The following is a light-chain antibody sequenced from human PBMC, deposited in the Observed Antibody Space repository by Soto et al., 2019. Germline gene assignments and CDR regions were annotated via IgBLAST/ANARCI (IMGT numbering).Light chain of an antibody. CDR1: QSVSSNY. V-gene: IGKV3-20*01. Sequence: EIVLTQSPGTLSLSPGERATLSCRASQSVSSNYLAWYQQKPGQAPRLLIYGASSRATGIPDRFSGSGSGTDFTLTISRLEPEDFAVYYCQHYSSPPFTFGPGTKVDIK. CDR2: GAS. J-gene: IGKJ3*01. CDR3: QHYSSPPFT.